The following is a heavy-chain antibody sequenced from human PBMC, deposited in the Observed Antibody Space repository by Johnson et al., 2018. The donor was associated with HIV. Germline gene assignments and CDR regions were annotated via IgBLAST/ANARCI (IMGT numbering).Heavy chain of an antibody. CDR1: GITVGTNY. D-gene: IGHD2-21*02. CDR2: IFSVGDV. Sequence: VQLVESGGGLVQPGGSLRLSCAASGITVGTNYMSWVRQAPGKGLEWVSVIFSVGDVYYADSVKGRFTISRDNSKNMVYLQMNSLRAEDTAVYYCASTCGGDCSRGDAFDIWGQGTMVTVSS. J-gene: IGHJ3*02. V-gene: IGHV3-66*02. CDR3: ASTCGGDCSRGDAFDI.